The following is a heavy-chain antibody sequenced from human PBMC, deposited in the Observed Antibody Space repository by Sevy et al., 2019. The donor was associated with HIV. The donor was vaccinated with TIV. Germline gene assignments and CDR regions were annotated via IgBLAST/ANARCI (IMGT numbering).Heavy chain of an antibody. CDR1: GFTFSNAW. J-gene: IGHJ4*02. V-gene: IGHV3-15*01. Sequence: GSLRLSCAASGFTFSNAWMSWVRQSPGKGLEWVGRIRSKAGGGTTDYAKIVKGKFTISRDDSRDILYLQLNSLETEDTAVYYCTTDHRRDGIVVVPFEYWGQGTLVTVSS. CDR2: IRSKAGGGTT. D-gene: IGHD2-15*01. CDR3: TTDHRRDGIVVVPFEY.